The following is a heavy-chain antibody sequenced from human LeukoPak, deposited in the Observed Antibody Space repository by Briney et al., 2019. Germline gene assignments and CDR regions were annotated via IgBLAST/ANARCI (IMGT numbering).Heavy chain of an antibody. J-gene: IGHJ3*02. V-gene: IGHV1-8*01. CDR2: MNPNSGNT. CDR3: ARGYSRSWPYAFDI. D-gene: IGHD6-13*01. Sequence: GASVKVSCKASGYTFTSSDINWVRQATGQGLEWMGWMNPNSGNTGYAQKFQGRVTMTRSTSVSTAYMELSSLRSEDTAVYYCARGYSRSWPYAFDIWGQGTMVTVSS. CDR1: GYTFTSSD.